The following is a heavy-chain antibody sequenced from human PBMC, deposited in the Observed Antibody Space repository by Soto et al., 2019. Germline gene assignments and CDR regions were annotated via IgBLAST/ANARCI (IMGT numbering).Heavy chain of an antibody. CDR2: ISGGGDRA. CDR1: GFTFINYA. Sequence: EVQLLESGGGLVQPGGSLRLSCVGSGFTFINYAMNWVRQTPGKGLEWVSTISGGGDRAFDADTVKGRFTISRDNSKNTVNLQMNSLRAHHTAVYYCARKVLGSTSRPDWWYFDLWGRGTLVTVSS. D-gene: IGHD2-2*01. V-gene: IGHV3-23*01. J-gene: IGHJ2*01. CDR3: ARKVLGSTSRPDWWYFDL.